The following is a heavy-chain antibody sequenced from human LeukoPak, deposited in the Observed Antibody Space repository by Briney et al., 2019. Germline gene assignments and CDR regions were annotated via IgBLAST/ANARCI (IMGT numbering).Heavy chain of an antibody. Sequence: GGSLKLSCAASGFTVSSNYMSWVRQAPGKGLEWVSVIYSGGSTYYADSVKGRFTISRDNSKNTLYLQMNSLRAEDTAVYYCAKALWGDNMNAFDMWGQGTMVTVSS. D-gene: IGHD3-16*01. CDR2: IYSGGST. J-gene: IGHJ3*02. CDR1: GFTVSSNY. V-gene: IGHV3-53*01. CDR3: AKALWGDNMNAFDM.